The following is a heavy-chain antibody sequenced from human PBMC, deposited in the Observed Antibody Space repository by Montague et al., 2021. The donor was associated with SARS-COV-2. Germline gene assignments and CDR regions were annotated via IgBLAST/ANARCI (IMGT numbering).Heavy chain of an antibody. V-gene: IGHV2-5*02. CDR3: ARRITIYAFDI. CDR1: GFSLSTSGVG. D-gene: IGHD3-3*01. Sequence: VKPTQTLTLTCTFSGFSLSTSGVGVGWIRQPPGKALEWLALIYWDDDKRYSPSLKSRLTITKDTSKNQVVLTMTNMDPVDTATYYCARRITIYAFDIWDQGTMVTVSS. CDR2: IYWDDDK. J-gene: IGHJ3*02.